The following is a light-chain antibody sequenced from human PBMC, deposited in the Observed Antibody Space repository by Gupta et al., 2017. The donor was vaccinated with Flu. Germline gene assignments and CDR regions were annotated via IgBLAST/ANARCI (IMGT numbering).Light chain of an antibody. CDR1: RSVSSN. J-gene: IGKJ1*01. V-gene: IGKV3-15*01. CDR3: EKYKSGPRT. CDR2: GAS. Sequence: PQSPATLSVSPGERATLSCRARRSVSSNLAWYQQKLGQAPRRLIYGASTRATGIPARCSGSGSGTEFTITISSMKSEDLEEDECEKYKSGPRTCGQGTKVEIK.